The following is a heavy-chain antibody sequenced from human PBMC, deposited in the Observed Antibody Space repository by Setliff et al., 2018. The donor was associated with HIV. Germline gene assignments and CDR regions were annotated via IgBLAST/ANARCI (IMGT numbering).Heavy chain of an antibody. CDR1: GGSIDNNKYY. J-gene: IGHJ5*02. CDR2: IYHTGRI. D-gene: IGHD3-22*01. V-gene: IGHV4-39*01. Sequence: SETLSLTCSVSGGSIDNNKYYWTWIRQPPGKGLEWTGSIYHTGRIYYNRSLESRLTISIDTSKNQFSLKLTSVTAADTAMYYCASRIYYYDESRVLREEGFVPWGQGTLVTVSS. CDR3: ASRIYYYDESRVLREEGFVP.